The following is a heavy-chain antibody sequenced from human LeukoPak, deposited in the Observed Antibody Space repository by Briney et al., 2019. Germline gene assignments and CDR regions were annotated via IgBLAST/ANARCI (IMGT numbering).Heavy chain of an antibody. D-gene: IGHD3-10*01. J-gene: IGHJ4*02. V-gene: IGHV1-46*01. CDR2: INPSGGST. Sequence: ASVKVSCKASGYTFTSYYMHWVRQAPGQGLEWMGIINPSGGSTSYAQKFQGRVTMTRDMSTSTVYMELSSLRSEDTAVYYCARTGSTMVRGVKVFDYWGQGTLVTVSS. CDR1: GYTFTSYY. CDR3: ARTGSTMVRGVKVFDY.